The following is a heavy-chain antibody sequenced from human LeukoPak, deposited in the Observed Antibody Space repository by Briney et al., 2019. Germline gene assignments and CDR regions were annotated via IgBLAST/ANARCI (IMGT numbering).Heavy chain of an antibody. J-gene: IGHJ4*02. Sequence: SETLSLTCTVSGGSISSYYWSWIRQPPGEGLEWIGYIYTSGSTNYNPSLKSRVTISVDTSKNQFSLKLSSVTAADTAVYYCAIKYDFWSGYEYWGQGTLVTVSS. CDR1: GGSISSYY. CDR2: IYTSGST. CDR3: AIKYDFWSGYEY. V-gene: IGHV4-4*09. D-gene: IGHD3-3*01.